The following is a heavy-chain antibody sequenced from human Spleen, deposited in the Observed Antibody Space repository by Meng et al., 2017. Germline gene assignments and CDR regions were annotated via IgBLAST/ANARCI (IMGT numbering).Heavy chain of an antibody. V-gene: IGHV4-39*01. CDR2: IGHSGFT. Sequence: QPQLQEWGPGLVRPSEALSLTCSVSGGSISTIGYYWGWIRQPPGTGLEWIGSIGHSGFTYYTPSLKSRVTVSIDTSRNQFSLWLTSVTAADTAVYYCVRSSAWVRTGFDPWGQGTLVTVSS. CDR3: VRSSAWVRTGFDP. J-gene: IGHJ5*02. D-gene: IGHD6-19*01. CDR1: GGSISTIGYY.